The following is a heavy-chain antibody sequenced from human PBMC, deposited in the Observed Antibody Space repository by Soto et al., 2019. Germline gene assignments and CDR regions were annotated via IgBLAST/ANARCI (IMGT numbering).Heavy chain of an antibody. Sequence: PGGSLRISCAASGFTFSSNSMNWVRQAPGKGLEWISYISSSSSTIYADSVKGRFTIPRDNAKNSLYLQMNSLRDEDTAVYYCARVIWSGHLTSDLWGQGTLVTVSS. CDR2: ISSSSSTI. V-gene: IGHV3-48*02. CDR1: GFTFSSNS. J-gene: IGHJ5*02. D-gene: IGHD3-3*01. CDR3: ARVIWSGHLTSDL.